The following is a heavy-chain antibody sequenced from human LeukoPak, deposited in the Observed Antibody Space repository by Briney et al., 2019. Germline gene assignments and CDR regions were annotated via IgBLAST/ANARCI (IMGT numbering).Heavy chain of an antibody. CDR2: INPNSGGT. J-gene: IGHJ4*02. CDR1: GYTFTGYY. V-gene: IGHV1-2*02. CDR3: ARGVYCSRTSCYIDY. Sequence: ASVKVSCKASGYTFTGYYMHWVRQAPGQGLEWMGWINPNSGGTNYAQKFQGRVTMTRDTSISTVYMELSGLRSDDTAVYYCARGVYCSRTSCYIDYWGQGTLATVSS. D-gene: IGHD2-2*02.